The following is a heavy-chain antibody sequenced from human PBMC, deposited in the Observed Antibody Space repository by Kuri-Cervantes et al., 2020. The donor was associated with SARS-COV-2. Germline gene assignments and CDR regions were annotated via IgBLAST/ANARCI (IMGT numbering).Heavy chain of an antibody. V-gene: IGHV3-48*03. CDR1: GFTFSSYE. CDR2: ISSSVSTI. CDR3: ARDGLVTTVRGFDY. J-gene: IGHJ4*02. Sequence: LSLTCAASGFTFSSYEMNWVRQAPGKGLEWVSYISSSVSTIYYADSVKGRFTISRDNAKNSLYLQMNSLRAEDTAVYYCARDGLVTTVRGFDYRGQGTLITVSS. D-gene: IGHD4-17*01.